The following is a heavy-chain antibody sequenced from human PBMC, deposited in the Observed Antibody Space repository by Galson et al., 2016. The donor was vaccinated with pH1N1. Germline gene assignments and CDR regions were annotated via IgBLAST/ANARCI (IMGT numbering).Heavy chain of an antibody. CDR2: INVDTGNT. CDR1: GYTFTSNG. J-gene: IGHJ6*02. Sequence: SVKVSCKASGYTFTSNGISWVRQAPGQGLEWMGWINVDTGNTVHAQKLQDRVTMTTDTSTKTAYMELRSLKSDDTAVYCCARAGNCDGDRCYGNGLDVWGQGTTVTVSS. D-gene: IGHD2-21*01. V-gene: IGHV1-18*01. CDR3: ARAGNCDGDRCYGNGLDV.